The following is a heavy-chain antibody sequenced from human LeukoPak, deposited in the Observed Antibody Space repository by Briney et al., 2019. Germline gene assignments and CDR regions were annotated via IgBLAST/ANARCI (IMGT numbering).Heavy chain of an antibody. CDR1: GFTFSHYA. J-gene: IGHJ3*02. CDR2: ISSNGGST. V-gene: IGHV3-64*01. CDR3: ARDSITVSVGAFDI. D-gene: IGHD2-2*01. Sequence: GGSLRLSCAASGFTFSHYAMHWVRQAPGKGLEYVSAISSNGGSTYYANSVKGRFTISRDNSKNTLYLQMGSLRAEDMGVYYCARDSITVSVGAFDIWAKGQWSSSLQ.